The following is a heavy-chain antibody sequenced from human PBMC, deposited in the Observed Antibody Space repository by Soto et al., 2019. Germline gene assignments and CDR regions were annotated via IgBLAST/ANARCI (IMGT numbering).Heavy chain of an antibody. CDR2: ISHTGST. Sequence: SETLSLTCAVSGGSIISASHSWTWIRQPPGEGLEWIGYISHTGSTYYNPSLKSRVTMSVDRSKNQFSLNLDSVTAADTAVYYCAREVFSAGSSNWFDPWGQGTLVTAPQ. CDR3: AREVFSAGSSNWFDP. D-gene: IGHD2-15*01. J-gene: IGHJ5*02. CDR1: GGSIISASHS. V-gene: IGHV4-30-2*01.